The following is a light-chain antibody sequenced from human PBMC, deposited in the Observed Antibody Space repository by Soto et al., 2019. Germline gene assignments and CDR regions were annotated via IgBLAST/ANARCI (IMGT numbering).Light chain of an antibody. V-gene: IGKV1-5*01. CDR1: QSISGW. Sequence: DVQMTWSPSTLSASVGDRLTTTSGASQSISGWLAWYQQKQGKAPKLLIYDDSSPGSGVATRFSGSGSGKEFTLTIRRLQDDDFACYCCRQYNSYWTFRQGTKVEIK. CDR2: DDS. CDR3: RQYNSYWT. J-gene: IGKJ1*01.